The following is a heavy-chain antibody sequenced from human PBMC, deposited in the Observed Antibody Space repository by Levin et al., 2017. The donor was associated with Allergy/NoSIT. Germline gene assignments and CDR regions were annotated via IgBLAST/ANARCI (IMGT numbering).Heavy chain of an antibody. Sequence: GESLKISCKGSGYSITSYWIGWVRQMPGKGLEWMGIIYPGDSEIKYSPSFQGQVTFSADKSISTAYLEWSSLKTSDTAMYYCPRLAYGGYERDYWGQGTLVTVSS. J-gene: IGHJ4*02. D-gene: IGHD5-12*01. CDR3: PRLAYGGYERDY. V-gene: IGHV5-51*01. CDR2: IYPGDSEI. CDR1: GYSITSYW.